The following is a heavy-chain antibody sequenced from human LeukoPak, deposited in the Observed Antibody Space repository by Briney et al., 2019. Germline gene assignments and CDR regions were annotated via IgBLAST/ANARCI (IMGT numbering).Heavy chain of an antibody. J-gene: IGHJ4*02. CDR1: GFTFSSYA. CDR2: ISGGVGTA. V-gene: IGHV3-23*01. CDR3: ASRDPCSGDNCYGLGY. Sequence: PGGSLRLSCAASGFTFSSYAMSWVRQAPGKGLEWVSRISGGVGTASYADSVKGRFTISRDNSKNTLYLQMNSLRAEDTAVYYCASRDPCSGDNCYGLGYWGQGTLVTVSS. D-gene: IGHD2-15*01.